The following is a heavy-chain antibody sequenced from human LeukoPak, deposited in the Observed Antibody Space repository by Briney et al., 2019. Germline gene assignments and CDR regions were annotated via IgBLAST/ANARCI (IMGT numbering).Heavy chain of an antibody. CDR2: IYYSGST. Sequence: SETLSLTCTVSGGSISAYYWSWIRQYPGKGLQWIGYIYYSGSTNYNPSLKSRVTMSIDTSKNQFSLKLTSVTAADTAVYYCASSAFNGWQYYFDYWGQGTLVTVSS. V-gene: IGHV4-59*01. CDR1: GGSISAYY. J-gene: IGHJ4*02. CDR3: ASSAFNGWQYYFDY. D-gene: IGHD6-19*01.